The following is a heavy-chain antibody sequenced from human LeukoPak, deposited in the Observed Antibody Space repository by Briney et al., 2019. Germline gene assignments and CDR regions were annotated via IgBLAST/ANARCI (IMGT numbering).Heavy chain of an antibody. CDR2: ISYDGSNK. J-gene: IGHJ4*02. D-gene: IGHD5-18*01. Sequence: PGRSLRLSCSASGFTFSSYAMHWVRQAPGKGLEWVAVISYDGSNKYYADSAKGRFTISRDNSKNTLYLQMNSLRAEDTAVYYCAREGRGYSYGYVDYWGQGTLVTVSS. V-gene: IGHV3-30-3*01. CDR3: AREGRGYSYGYVDY. CDR1: GFTFSSYA.